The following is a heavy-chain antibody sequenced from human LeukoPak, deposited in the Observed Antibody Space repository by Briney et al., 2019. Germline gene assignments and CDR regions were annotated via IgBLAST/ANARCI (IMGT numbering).Heavy chain of an antibody. Sequence: GGPLRLSCAPSGFTLSSYWMTWAGQAPGKGLEWVANIKQDGSEKYYVASVKGRFSISRDNANNSLILQMNSLRAEDTAVYYCARGTVNFDNWSQGTLVTVSS. CDR1: GFTLSSYW. CDR2: IKQDGSEK. V-gene: IGHV3-7*01. CDR3: ARGTVNFDN. D-gene: IGHD4-11*01. J-gene: IGHJ4*02.